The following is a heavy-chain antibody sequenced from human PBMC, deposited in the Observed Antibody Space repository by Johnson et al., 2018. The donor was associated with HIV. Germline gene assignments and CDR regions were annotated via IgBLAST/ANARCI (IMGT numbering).Heavy chain of an antibody. V-gene: IGHV3-30*04. CDR2: ISYDGSNK. Sequence: QVQLVESGGGVVQPGRSLRLSCAASGFTFSSYAMHWVRQAPGKGLEWVAVISYDGSNKYYADSVKGRFTISRDNAKNSLYLQMNSLRAEDTALYYGAKDDGTWGSYRDRGVGRAFEIWGQGTMVTVSS. J-gene: IGHJ3*02. D-gene: IGHD3-16*02. CDR1: GFTFSSYA. CDR3: AKDDGTWGSYRDRGVGRAFEI.